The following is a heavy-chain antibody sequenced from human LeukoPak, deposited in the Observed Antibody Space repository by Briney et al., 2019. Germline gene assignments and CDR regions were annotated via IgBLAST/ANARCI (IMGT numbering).Heavy chain of an antibody. CDR2: SYYRTKWSH. V-gene: IGHV6-1*01. Sequence: QTLSLTCAISGYSFSTNSAAWNCITQSPSRDLEWLVRSYYRTKWSHDYAPSLQSLITINPDTSQNQFSLHLNSVTPEDMAVYYCARGNRDFVSWGQGALVSVSS. J-gene: IGHJ5*02. CDR3: ARGNRDFVS. D-gene: IGHD2-21*02. CDR1: GYSFSTNSAA.